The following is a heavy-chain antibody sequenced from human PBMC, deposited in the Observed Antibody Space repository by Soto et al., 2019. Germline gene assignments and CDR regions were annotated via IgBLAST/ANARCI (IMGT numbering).Heavy chain of an antibody. CDR2: SNAGNGNT. Sequence: GASVKVSCKASGYTFTEYAIHWVRQAPGQRLEWMGWSNAGNGNTKYSQKFQNRVTITRDTPASTAYMELSSLGSEDTAVYYCASSYSSSTTCYSIDYWGQGTLVTVSS. V-gene: IGHV1-3*01. J-gene: IGHJ4*02. CDR1: GYTFTEYA. D-gene: IGHD2-2*01. CDR3: ASSYSSSTTCYSIDY.